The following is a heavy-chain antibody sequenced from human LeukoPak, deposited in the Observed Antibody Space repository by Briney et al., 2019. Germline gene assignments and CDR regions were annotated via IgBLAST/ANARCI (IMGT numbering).Heavy chain of an antibody. V-gene: IGHV3-53*01. CDR2: IYSGGST. CDR3: ASGGPHNWFDP. D-gene: IGHD4-23*01. CDR1: GFTAGANN. J-gene: IGHJ5*02. Sequence: GGPWGFSFAASGFTAGANNLTWFAKPQGKGWRGVSVIYSGGSTYYADSVKGRFTISRDNSKNTLYLQMNSLRAEDTAVYYCASGGPHNWFDPWGQGTLVTVSS.